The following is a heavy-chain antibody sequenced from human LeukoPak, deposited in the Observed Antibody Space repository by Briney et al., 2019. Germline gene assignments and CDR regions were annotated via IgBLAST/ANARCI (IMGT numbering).Heavy chain of an antibody. CDR3: ATTVETGDAFDI. CDR2: TYYRSKWYN. D-gene: IGHD1-1*01. CDR1: GDSVSSNSAA. J-gene: IGHJ3*02. V-gene: IGHV6-1*01. Sequence: SQTLSLTCAISGDSVSSNSAAWSWIRLSPSKGLEWLGRTYYRSKWYNDYAVSVRSRITINPDTSKNLFSLQLNSVTPEDTAEYYCATTVETGDAFDIWGPGTRVTVSS.